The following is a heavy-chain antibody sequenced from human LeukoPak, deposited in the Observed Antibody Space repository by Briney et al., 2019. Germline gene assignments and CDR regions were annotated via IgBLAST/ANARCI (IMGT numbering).Heavy chain of an antibody. CDR1: GYTFTGYY. D-gene: IGHD3/OR15-3a*01. CDR2: INPNSGGT. V-gene: IGHV1-2*02. CDR3: ARSPAGTGLYYYYMDV. J-gene: IGHJ6*03. Sequence: GASVKVSCKASGYTFTGYYMHWVRQAPRQGLEWMGWINPNSGGTNYAQKFQGRVTMTRDTSISTAYMELSRLASDDTAVYYCARSPAGTGLYYYYMDVWDKGTTVTVSS.